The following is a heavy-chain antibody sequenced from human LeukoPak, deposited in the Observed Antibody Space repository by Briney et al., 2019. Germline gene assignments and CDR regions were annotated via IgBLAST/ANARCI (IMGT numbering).Heavy chain of an antibody. D-gene: IGHD6-13*01. CDR1: GFTFSDYY. Sequence: GGSLRLSCAASGFTFSDYYMSWIRQAPGKGLEWVSYISSSSSYTNYADSVKGRFTISRDNAKNSLYLQMNSLRAEDTAVYYCARAESIAAAGTYYYYGMDVWGQGTTVTVSS. CDR3: ARAESIAAAGTYYYYGMDV. J-gene: IGHJ6*02. V-gene: IGHV3-11*05. CDR2: ISSSSSYT.